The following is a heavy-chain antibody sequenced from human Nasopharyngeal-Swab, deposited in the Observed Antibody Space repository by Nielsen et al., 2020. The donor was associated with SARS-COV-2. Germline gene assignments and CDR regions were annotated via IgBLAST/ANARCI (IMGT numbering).Heavy chain of an antibody. CDR3: AKDLPYYDILTGYYSYYYGMDV. J-gene: IGHJ6*02. D-gene: IGHD3-9*01. CDR1: GFTFSSYS. V-gene: IGHV3-21*04. Sequence: GESLKISCAASGFTFSSYSMNWVRQAPGKGLEWVSSISSSSSYIYYADSVKGRFTISRDNSKNTLYLQMNSLRAEDTAVYYCAKDLPYYDILTGYYSYYYGMDVWGQGTTVTVSS. CDR2: ISSSSSYI.